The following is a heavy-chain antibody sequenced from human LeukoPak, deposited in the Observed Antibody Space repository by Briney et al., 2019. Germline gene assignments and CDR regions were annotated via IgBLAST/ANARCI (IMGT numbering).Heavy chain of an antibody. D-gene: IGHD2-21*01. V-gene: IGHV4-39*01. CDR2: IYYSGST. Sequence: SETLSLTCTVSGGSISSSSCYWGWIRQPPGKGLEWIGSIYYSGSTYYNPSLKSRVTISVDTSKNQFSLKLSSVTAADTAVYYCAEGAYCGGDCYYDWFDPWGQGTLVTVSS. CDR3: AEGAYCGGDCYYDWFDP. CDR1: GGSISSSSCY. J-gene: IGHJ5*02.